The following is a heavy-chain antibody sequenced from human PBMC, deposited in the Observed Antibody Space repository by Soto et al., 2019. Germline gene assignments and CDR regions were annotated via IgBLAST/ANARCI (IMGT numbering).Heavy chain of an antibody. CDR1: GFTFSSYG. CDR2: ISYDGSNK. J-gene: IGHJ5*02. D-gene: IGHD2-2*02. V-gene: IGHV3-30*18. CDR3: AKEACSSTSCYRGWFDP. Sequence: SLRLSCAASGFTFSSYGMHWVRQAPGKGLEWVAVISYDGSNKYYADSVKGRFTISRDNSKNTLYLQMSSLRAEDTAVYYCAKEACSSTSCYRGWFDPWGQGTLVTVSS.